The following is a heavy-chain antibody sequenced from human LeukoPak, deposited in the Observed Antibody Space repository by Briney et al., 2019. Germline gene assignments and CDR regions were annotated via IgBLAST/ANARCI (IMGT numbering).Heavy chain of an antibody. CDR1: GFTFSSYS. CDR2: ISSSSSYI. J-gene: IGHJ5*02. V-gene: IGHV3-21*01. CDR3: TRLQIAVAGPNWFDP. D-gene: IGHD6-19*01. Sequence: GGSLRLSCAASGFTFSSYSMNWVRQAPGKGLEWVSSISSSSSYIYYADSVKGRFSVSRDNAKNSLYLQMNGLRVEDTAVYYCTRLQIAVAGPNWFDPWGQGILVTVSS.